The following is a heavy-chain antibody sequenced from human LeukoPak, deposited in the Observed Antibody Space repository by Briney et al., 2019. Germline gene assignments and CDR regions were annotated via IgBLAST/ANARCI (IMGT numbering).Heavy chain of an antibody. V-gene: IGHV4-39*07. CDR1: GDSVSNDNFY. CDR3: ASATGTTGTTRFDY. D-gene: IGHD1-1*01. J-gene: IGHJ4*02. CDR2: IYYSGST. Sequence: SETLSLTCTVSGDSVSNDNFYWGWIRQPPGKGLEWIGSIYYSGSTYYNPSLNSRVTISGDTSKNQFSLKLSSVTAADTAVYYCASATGTTGTTRFDYWGQGTLVTVSS.